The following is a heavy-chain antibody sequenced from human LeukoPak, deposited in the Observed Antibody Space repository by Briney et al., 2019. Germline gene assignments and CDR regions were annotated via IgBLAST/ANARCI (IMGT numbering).Heavy chain of an antibody. Sequence: PGGSLRLSCAASGFTFSDYYMSWIRQAPGKGLEWVSYISSSGSTIYYADSVKGRFTISRDNAKNPLYLQMNSLRAEDTAVYYCARDLDYYDSSGYSPLDYWGQGTLVTVSS. J-gene: IGHJ4*02. CDR2: ISSSGSTI. V-gene: IGHV3-11*04. CDR3: ARDLDYYDSSGYSPLDY. D-gene: IGHD3-22*01. CDR1: GFTFSDYY.